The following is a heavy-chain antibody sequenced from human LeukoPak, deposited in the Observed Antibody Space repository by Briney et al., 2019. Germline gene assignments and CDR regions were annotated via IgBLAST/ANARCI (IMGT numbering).Heavy chain of an antibody. Sequence: SQTLSLTCTVSGGSISSGSYYWSWIRQPAGKGLEWIGRIYTSGSTNYNPSLKSRVTISVDTSKNQFSLKLSSVTAADTAVYYCARELTPGRFDPWGQGTLVTVSS. CDR3: ARELTPGRFDP. V-gene: IGHV4-61*02. CDR1: GGSISSGSYY. J-gene: IGHJ5*02. CDR2: IYTSGST. D-gene: IGHD3-10*01.